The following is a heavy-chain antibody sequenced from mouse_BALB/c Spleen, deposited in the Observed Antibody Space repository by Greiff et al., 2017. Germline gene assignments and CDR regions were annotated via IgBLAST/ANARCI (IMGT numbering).Heavy chain of an antibody. Sequence: EVKLQESGGDLVKPGGSLKLSCAASGFTFSSYGMSWVRQTPDKRLEWVATISSGGSYTYYPDSVKGRFTISRDNAKNTLYLQMSSLKSEDTAMYYCARQRGYYNYAMDYWGQGTSVTVSS. V-gene: IGHV5-6*01. CDR3: ARQRGYYNYAMDY. D-gene: IGHD2-12*01. J-gene: IGHJ4*01. CDR1: GFTFSSYG. CDR2: ISSGGSYT.